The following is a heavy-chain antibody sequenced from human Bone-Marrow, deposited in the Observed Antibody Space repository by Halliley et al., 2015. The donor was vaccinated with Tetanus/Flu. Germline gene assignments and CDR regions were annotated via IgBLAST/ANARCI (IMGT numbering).Heavy chain of an antibody. D-gene: IGHD5-12*01. CDR1: GFSFSDYY. CDR2: ISGDSSYT. CDR3: ATERNSGHAY. Sequence: SLRLSCAASGFSFSDYYMAWLRQAPGKGLQWLSYISGDSSYTDYADSVKGRFTISRDNAKSSVYLQMSSPRERDTAIYYCATERNSGHAYWGQGTLVTVSS. J-gene: IGHJ4*02. V-gene: IGHV3-11*06.